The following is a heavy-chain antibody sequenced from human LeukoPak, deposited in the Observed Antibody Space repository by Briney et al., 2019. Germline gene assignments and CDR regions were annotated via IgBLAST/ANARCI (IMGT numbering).Heavy chain of an antibody. Sequence: SETLSLTCTVSGGSISSNYWSWIRQPAGKGLEWIGRIYTSGSTNYNPSLKSRVTMSVDTSKNQFSLKLSSVTAADTAVYYCASTLTENYDYVWGSYRLDAFDIWGQGTMVTVSS. D-gene: IGHD3-16*02. CDR3: ASTLTENYDYVWGSYRLDAFDI. V-gene: IGHV4-4*07. J-gene: IGHJ3*02. CDR2: IYTSGST. CDR1: GGSISSNY.